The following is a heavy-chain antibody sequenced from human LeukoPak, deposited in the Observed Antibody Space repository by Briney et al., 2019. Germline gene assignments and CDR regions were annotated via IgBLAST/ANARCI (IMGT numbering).Heavy chain of an antibody. J-gene: IGHJ4*02. CDR1: GFTFSIYI. V-gene: IGHV3-21*01. D-gene: IGHD1/OR15-1a*01. Sequence: GGSLRLSCAASGFTFSIYIMNCVRQAPGKGLEWISSISTSSSYIYYADSVKGRFTISRDNAKNSLYLQMNSLRAEDTAVYYCARDPDGTARNYFDYWGQGTLVTVSS. CDR2: ISTSSSYI. CDR3: ARDPDGTARNYFDY.